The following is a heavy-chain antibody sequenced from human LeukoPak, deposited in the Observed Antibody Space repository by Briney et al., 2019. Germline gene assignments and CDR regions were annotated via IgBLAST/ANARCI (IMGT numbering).Heavy chain of an antibody. Sequence: SVKVSCKASGGTFSSYTISWVRQAPGQGLEWMGRIIPILGIANYAQKFQGRVTMTRNTSISTAYMELSSLRSEDTAVYYCARPLVVGATAFDYWGQGTLVTVSS. J-gene: IGHJ4*02. V-gene: IGHV1-69*02. CDR1: GGTFSSYT. D-gene: IGHD1-26*01. CDR2: IIPILGIA. CDR3: ARPLVVGATAFDY.